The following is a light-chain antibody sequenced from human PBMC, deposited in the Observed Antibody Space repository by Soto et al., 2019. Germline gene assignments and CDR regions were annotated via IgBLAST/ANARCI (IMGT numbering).Light chain of an antibody. CDR3: QQYNNWPPWT. J-gene: IGKJ1*01. V-gene: IGKV3-15*01. Sequence: EIVMTQSPAILSVSPGEGATLSWRASQSVSSNLVWYQQKRGQAPRLLIYGASTRATGIPGRFSGSGSGTEFTLTISSRQSEDFAVYYCQQYNNWPPWTFGQGTKVEIK. CDR2: GAS. CDR1: QSVSSN.